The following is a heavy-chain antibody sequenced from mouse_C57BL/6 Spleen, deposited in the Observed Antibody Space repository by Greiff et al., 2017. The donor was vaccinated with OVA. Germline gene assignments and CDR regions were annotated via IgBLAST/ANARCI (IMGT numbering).Heavy chain of an antibody. J-gene: IGHJ3*01. CDR3: AMGMDGSSSFAY. Sequence: EVMLVESGGGLVQPGGSLKLSCAASGFTFSDYGMAWVRQAHRKGPEWVAFISNLAYSIYYADTVTGRFIISRVYANNTLDLEMSSLRSEDTAMYYCAMGMDGSSSFAYWGQGTLVSVSA. CDR2: ISNLAYSI. CDR1: GFTFSDYG. V-gene: IGHV5-15*01. D-gene: IGHD1-1*01.